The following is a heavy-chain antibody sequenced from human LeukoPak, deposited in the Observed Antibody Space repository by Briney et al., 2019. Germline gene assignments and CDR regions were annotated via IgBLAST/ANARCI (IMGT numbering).Heavy chain of an antibody. CDR2: IYYSGST. J-gene: IGHJ6*02. D-gene: IGHD2-15*01. Sequence: PSETLSLTCTVSGGSISSSSYYWGWIRQPPGKGLEWIGSIYYSGSTYYNPSLKSRVTISVDTSKNQFSLKLSSVTAADTAVYYCARQEGLKVVVAATDYYYGMNVWGQGTTVTVSS. CDR1: GGSISSSSYY. V-gene: IGHV4-39*01. CDR3: ARQEGLKVVVAATDYYYGMNV.